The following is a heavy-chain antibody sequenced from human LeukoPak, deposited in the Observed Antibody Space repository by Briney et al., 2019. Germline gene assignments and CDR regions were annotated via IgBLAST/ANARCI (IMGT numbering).Heavy chain of an antibody. CDR3: AFIGFGRVVVAAGGAVTTASDY. CDR1: GFTFSSYG. V-gene: IGHV3-33*01. J-gene: IGHJ4*02. D-gene: IGHD2-15*01. CDR2: IWYDGSNK. Sequence: PGRSLRPSCAASGFTFSSYGMHWVRQAPGKGLEWVAVIWYDGSNKYYADSVKGRFTISRDNSKNTLYLQMNSLRAEDTAVYYCAFIGFGRVVVAAGGAVTTASDYWGQGTLVTVSS.